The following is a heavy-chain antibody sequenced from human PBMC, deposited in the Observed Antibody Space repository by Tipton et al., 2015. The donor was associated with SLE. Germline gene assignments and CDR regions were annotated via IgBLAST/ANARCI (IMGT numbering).Heavy chain of an antibody. Sequence: TLSLTCTVSGASISSYYWGWIRQPPGKGLEWIGSIYYSGSTYYNPSLKSRVTISVDTSKNQFSLKLSSVTAADTAVYYCARTRDGDYVYYYYGMDVWGQGTTVTVSS. J-gene: IGHJ6*02. V-gene: IGHV4-39*07. D-gene: IGHD4-17*01. CDR1: GASISSYY. CDR3: ARTRDGDYVYYYYGMDV. CDR2: IYYSGST.